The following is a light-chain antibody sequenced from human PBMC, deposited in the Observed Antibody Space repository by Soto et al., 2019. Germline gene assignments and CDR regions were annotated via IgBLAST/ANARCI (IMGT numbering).Light chain of an antibody. J-gene: IGLJ1*01. V-gene: IGLV2-23*02. CDR3: CSSAGSTTTYV. Sequence: QSALTQPASVSGSPGQSITISCTGTNSDVGSYNLVSWYQQHPGKGPKLMIYEVSKRPSGVSNRFSGSKSGNTASLTISRLPADDEADYYCCSSAGSTTTYVFGTGTKVTVL. CDR1: NSDVGSYNL. CDR2: EVS.